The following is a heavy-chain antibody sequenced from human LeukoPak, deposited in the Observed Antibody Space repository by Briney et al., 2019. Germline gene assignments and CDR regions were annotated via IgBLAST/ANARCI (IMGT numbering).Heavy chain of an antibody. CDR3: ARGSSGYYHGY. J-gene: IGHJ4*02. V-gene: IGHV4-34*01. CDR2: INHSGSI. D-gene: IGHD3-22*01. CDR1: GGSFSGYY. Sequence: SETLSLTCAVYGGSFSGYYWSWIRQPPGKGLEWIGEINHSGSINYNPSLKSRVTISVDTSKNQFSLKLSSVTAADTAVYYCARGSSGYYHGYWGQGTLVTVSS.